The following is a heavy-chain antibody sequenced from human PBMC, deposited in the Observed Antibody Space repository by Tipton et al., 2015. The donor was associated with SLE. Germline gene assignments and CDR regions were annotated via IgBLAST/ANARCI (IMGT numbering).Heavy chain of an antibody. CDR1: GGSFGGYY. J-gene: IGHJ3*02. Sequence: TLSLTCAVYGGSFGGYYWSWIRQPPGKGLEWIGEINHSGSTNYNPSLKSRVTISVDTSKNQFSLKLSSVTAADTAVYYCAGAAPGVQGVNDAFDIWGQGTMVTVSS. D-gene: IGHD3-10*01. CDR3: AGAAPGVQGVNDAFDI. V-gene: IGHV4-34*01. CDR2: INHSGST.